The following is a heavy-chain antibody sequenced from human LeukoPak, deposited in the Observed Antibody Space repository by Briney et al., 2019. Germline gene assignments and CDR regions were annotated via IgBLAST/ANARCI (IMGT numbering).Heavy chain of an antibody. J-gene: IGHJ4*02. CDR2: IHNSRGT. D-gene: IGHD4-23*01. CDR1: GASITSDIFY. V-gene: IGHV4-30-4*01. CDR3: GKVGGNTNS. Sequence: SETLSLTCTVSGASITSDIFYWNWIRQSPGKGVEWIGAIHNSRGTSYNPSLESRLTISVDPSENKFFLKMTSVTDADTATYYCGKVGGNTNSWGQGTLVTVSS.